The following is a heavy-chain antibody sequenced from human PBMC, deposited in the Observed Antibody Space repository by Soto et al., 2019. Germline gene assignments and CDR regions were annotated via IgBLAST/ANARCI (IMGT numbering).Heavy chain of an antibody. J-gene: IGHJ6*03. CDR3: ARGGTGTGYYYYYYMDV. CDR1: GYTFTSYD. Sequence: ASVKVSCKSSGYTFTSYDVNWVRQATGQGLEWMGWMNPNSGNTGYAQKFQGRVTITRDTSASTAYMELSSLRSEDTAVYFCARGGTGTGYYYYYYMDVWGKGTTVTVSS. V-gene: IGHV1-8*01. CDR2: MNPNSGNT. D-gene: IGHD1-1*01.